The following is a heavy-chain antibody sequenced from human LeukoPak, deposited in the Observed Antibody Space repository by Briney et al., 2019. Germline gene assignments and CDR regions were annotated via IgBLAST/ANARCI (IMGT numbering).Heavy chain of an antibody. Sequence: GGSLRLSCAASGFTFSSYGMSWVRQAPGRGLEWVSTISGRAYNTYYADSVKGRFTISRDNSANTLNLQMNSLRAEDTALYYCAKHSGSYFIYHVDSWGQGTLVTVSS. D-gene: IGHD1-26*01. CDR3: AKHSGSYFIYHVDS. CDR2: ISGRAYNT. V-gene: IGHV3-23*01. CDR1: GFTFSSYG. J-gene: IGHJ4*02.